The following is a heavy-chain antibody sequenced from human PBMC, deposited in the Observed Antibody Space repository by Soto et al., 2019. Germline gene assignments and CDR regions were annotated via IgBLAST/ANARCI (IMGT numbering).Heavy chain of an antibody. CDR3: VKDEGTSSTAFDY. CDR2: ITATDGKT. J-gene: IGHJ4*02. Sequence: PGGSLRLSCLASGFTFKAYAMGWVRQAPGKGLEWVSSITATDGKTYYADSVRGRFIISRDNSRNSLFLQMNGLRPDDSALYYCVKDEGTSSTAFDYWGQGTPVTVSS. D-gene: IGHD4-4*01. CDR1: GFTFKAYA. V-gene: IGHV3-23*01.